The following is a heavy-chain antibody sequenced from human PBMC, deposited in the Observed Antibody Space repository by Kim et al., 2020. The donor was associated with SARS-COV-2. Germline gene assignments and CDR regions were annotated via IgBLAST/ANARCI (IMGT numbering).Heavy chain of an antibody. CDR1: GYTFTGYY. V-gene: IGHV1-2*06. D-gene: IGHD6-19*01. CDR2: INPNSGGT. J-gene: IGHJ4*02. Sequence: SVKVSCKASGYTFTGYYMHWVRQAPGQGLEWMGRINPNSGGTNYAQKFQGRVTMTRDTSISTAYMELSRLRSDDTAVYYCARGSGDQWLAPRPLDYWGQGTLVTVSS. CDR3: ARGSGDQWLAPRPLDY.